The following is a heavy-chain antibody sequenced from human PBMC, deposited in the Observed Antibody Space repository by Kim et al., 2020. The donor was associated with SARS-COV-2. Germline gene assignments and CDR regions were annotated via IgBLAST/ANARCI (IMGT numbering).Heavy chain of an antibody. J-gene: IGHJ4*02. V-gene: IGHV4-34*01. CDR1: GGSFSGYY. CDR3: ARGGRLKWELLRRGYYFDY. D-gene: IGHD1-26*01. CDR2: INHSGST. Sequence: SETLSLTCAVYGGSFSGYYWSWIRQPPGKGLEWIGEINHSGSTNYNPSLKSRVTISVDTSKNQFSLKLSSVTAADTAVYYCARGGRLKWELLRRGYYFDYWGQGTLVTVSS.